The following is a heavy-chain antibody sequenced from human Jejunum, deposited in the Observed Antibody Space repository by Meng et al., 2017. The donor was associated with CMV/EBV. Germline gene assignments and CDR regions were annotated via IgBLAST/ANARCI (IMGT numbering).Heavy chain of an antibody. D-gene: IGHD4-17*01. CDR3: AREGLREAYFDY. V-gene: IGHV1-8*01. J-gene: IGHJ4*02. CDR1: GYTFTTFD. CDR2: MNPNSGNT. Sequence: ASGYTFTTFDINWVRQATGQGPEWMGWMNPNSGNTGYAQKFQGRITMTRNTSISTAYMELSNLRSEDTAVYYCAREGLREAYFDYWGQGTLVTVSS.